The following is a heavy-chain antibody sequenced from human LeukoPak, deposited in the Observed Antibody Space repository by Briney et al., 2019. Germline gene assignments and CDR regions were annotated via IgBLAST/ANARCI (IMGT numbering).Heavy chain of an antibody. J-gene: IGHJ4*02. Sequence: ASVKVSCKASGYTFTNYYIHWVRQAPGQGLEWMGWINPNSGGTNYAQKFQGRVTMTRDTSISTAYMELSRLRSDDTAVYYCARELPGGNLEGFDYWGQGTLVTVSS. CDR1: GYTFTNYY. CDR2: INPNSGGT. D-gene: IGHD4-23*01. V-gene: IGHV1-2*02. CDR3: ARELPGGNLEGFDY.